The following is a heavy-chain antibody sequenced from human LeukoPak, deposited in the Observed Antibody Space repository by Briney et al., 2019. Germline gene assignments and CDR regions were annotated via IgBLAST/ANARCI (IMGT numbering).Heavy chain of an antibody. V-gene: IGHV4-38-2*02. CDR1: GYSISSGYN. J-gene: IGHJ5*02. CDR2: INHSGST. CDR3: ARPAYYSSSRYNWFDP. Sequence: SETLSLTCTVSGYSISSGYNWGWIRQPPGQGLEWIGEINHSGSTNYNPSLKSRVTISVDTSKNQFSLKLSSVTAADTAVYYCARPAYYSSSRYNWFDPWGQGTLVTVSS. D-gene: IGHD6-13*01.